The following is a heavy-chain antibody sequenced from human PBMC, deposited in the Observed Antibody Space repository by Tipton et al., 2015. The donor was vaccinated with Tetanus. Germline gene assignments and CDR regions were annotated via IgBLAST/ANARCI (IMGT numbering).Heavy chain of an antibody. J-gene: IGHJ4*02. CDR1: GFNFDDYA. D-gene: IGHD2-15*01. CDR2: ISSSAGPI. Sequence: SLRLSCAASGFNFDDYAMHWVRQAPGKGLEWVSGISSSAGPIGFAESVKGRFTISRDNAKNTLYLQMNSLRAEDTALYYCAREADCSGGSCFSGDFDNWGQGTQVTVSS. CDR3: AREADCSGGSCFSGDFDN. V-gene: IGHV3-9*01.